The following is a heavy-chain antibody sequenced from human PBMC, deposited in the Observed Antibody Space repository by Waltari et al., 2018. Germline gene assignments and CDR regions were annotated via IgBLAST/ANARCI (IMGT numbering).Heavy chain of an antibody. CDR2: IYTSGST. CDR1: GGSISSGSYY. V-gene: IGHV4-61*02. J-gene: IGHJ4*02. Sequence: QVQLQESGPGLVKPSQTLSLTCTVSGGSISSGSYYWSWIRQPAGKGLEWIGRIYTSGSTNYNPSLKSRVTISVDTSKYQFSLKLSSVTAADTAVYYCARATYYYGSVYFDYWGQGTLVTVSS. D-gene: IGHD3-10*01. CDR3: ARATYYYGSVYFDY.